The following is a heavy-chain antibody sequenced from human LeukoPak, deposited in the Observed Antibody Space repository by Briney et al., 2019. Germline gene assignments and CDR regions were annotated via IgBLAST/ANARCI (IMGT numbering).Heavy chain of an antibody. CDR3: ARERVVSRSMGRSGKIDH. J-gene: IGHJ4*02. V-gene: IGHV3-74*01. Sequence: PGGSLRLSCAASGFTFSTYWMHWVRQPPGKGLVGVAQINSDGSSTSYADSVKGRFTISRDNAKNTLYLQMNSLRAEDTAVYYFARERVVSRSMGRSGKIDHWGQGTLVTVSS. CDR1: GFTFSTYW. CDR2: INSDGSST. D-gene: IGHD2-21*01.